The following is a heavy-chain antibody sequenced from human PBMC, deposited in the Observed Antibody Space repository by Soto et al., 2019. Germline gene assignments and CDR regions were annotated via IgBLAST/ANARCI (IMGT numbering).Heavy chain of an antibody. D-gene: IGHD3-3*01. Sequence: SETLSLTCAVYGGSVNGYYWNWIRQPPGKGLEWIGEINHTGGTHYNPSLKSRVTMSVDTSKNQFSLRLSSVTVADTAIYYCATRITVFGLLIPPFDPWGQGTQVTVSS. CDR2: INHTGGT. CDR1: GGSVNGYY. J-gene: IGHJ5*02. V-gene: IGHV4-34*01. CDR3: ATRITVFGLLIPPFDP.